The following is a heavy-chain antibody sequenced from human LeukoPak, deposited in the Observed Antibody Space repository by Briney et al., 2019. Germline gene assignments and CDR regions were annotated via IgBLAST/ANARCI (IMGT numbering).Heavy chain of an antibody. D-gene: IGHD3-16*01. CDR1: GGSISSTTYY. V-gene: IGHV4-39*01. Sequence: SETLSLTCIVSGGSISSTTYYWGWIRQPPGKKLEWIGSIYYSGNTYYNPSLKSRVTISIDTSKNQFSLNLNSVTAADTALYSWAKHYLGGNSPDSLTPGARETRVPVS. CDR3: AKHYLGGNSPDSLTP. J-gene: IGHJ5*02. CDR2: IYYSGNT.